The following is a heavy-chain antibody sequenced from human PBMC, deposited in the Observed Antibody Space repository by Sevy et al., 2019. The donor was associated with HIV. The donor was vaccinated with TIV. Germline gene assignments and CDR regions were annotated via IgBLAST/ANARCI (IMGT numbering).Heavy chain of an antibody. D-gene: IGHD6-13*01. V-gene: IGHV3-74*01. J-gene: IGHJ5*02. Sequence: GGSLRLSCAASGFTFSSYWMHWVRQAPGKGLVWVSLSNSDGSSTSYADSVKGRFTISRDNAKNTLYLQMNSLRAEDTAVYYCARSPEGGRAAVGVRARVPNWFDPWGQGTLVTVSS. CDR1: GFTFSSYW. CDR2: SNSDGSST. CDR3: ARSPEGGRAAVGVRARVPNWFDP.